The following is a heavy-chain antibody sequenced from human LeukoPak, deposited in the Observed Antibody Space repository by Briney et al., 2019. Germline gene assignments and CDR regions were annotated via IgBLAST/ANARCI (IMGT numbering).Heavy chain of an antibody. V-gene: IGHV3-23*01. D-gene: IGHD1-1*01. CDR1: GYTLSRYS. CDR3: ARTTTFAPHFDY. Sequence: GGSLRLSRVASGYTLSRYSVNCGREAPGRGLGWVSVISGSGDNTYYAGSVKGPFTISRDNSKNTLYLQMNGLRAEDTAVYYCARTTTFAPHFDYWGQGTLVTVSS. CDR2: ISGSGDNT. J-gene: IGHJ4*02.